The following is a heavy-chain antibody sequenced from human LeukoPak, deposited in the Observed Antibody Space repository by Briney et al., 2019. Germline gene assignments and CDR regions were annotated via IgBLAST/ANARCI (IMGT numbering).Heavy chain of an antibody. CDR2: IRYDESKK. V-gene: IGHV3-30*02. CDR1: GFTFSTYG. Sequence: GSLRLSCAASGFTFSTYGMHWVRQAPGKGPEWVAGIRYDESKKYYADSVKGRFTISRDNSKSTLHLQMNSLRADDTAGYYCAKDVRGEAAAQDSWGQGTLVTVSP. CDR3: AKDVRGEAAAQDS. D-gene: IGHD6-13*01. J-gene: IGHJ4*02.